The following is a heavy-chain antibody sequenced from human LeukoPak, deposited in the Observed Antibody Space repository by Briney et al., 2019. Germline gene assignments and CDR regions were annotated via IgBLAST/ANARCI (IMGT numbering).Heavy chain of an antibody. CDR2: INPNSGGT. Sequence: ASVKVSCKASGYTFTSYYMHWVRQAPGQGLEWMGWINPNSGGTNYAQKFQGRVTMTRDTSISTAYMELSRLRSDDTAVYYCARSQWLVGREHFDYWGQGTLVTVSS. D-gene: IGHD6-19*01. CDR3: ARSQWLVGREHFDY. CDR1: GYTFTSYY. J-gene: IGHJ4*02. V-gene: IGHV1-2*02.